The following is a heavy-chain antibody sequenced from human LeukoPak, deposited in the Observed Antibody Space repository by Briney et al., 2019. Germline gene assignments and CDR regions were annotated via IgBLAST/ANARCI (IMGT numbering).Heavy chain of an antibody. CDR1: GGSISTFY. D-gene: IGHD1-26*01. V-gene: IGHV4-59*01. J-gene: IGHJ4*02. Sequence: SETLSLTCSVSGGSISTFYWSWIRQPPGKGLEWIGYIHYSGRTGYNPSLKSRVTISVDTSKNQFSLKLNSVTAADTAAYYCARFSASYRPFDYWGQGTLVTVSS. CDR3: ARFSASYRPFDY. CDR2: IHYSGRT.